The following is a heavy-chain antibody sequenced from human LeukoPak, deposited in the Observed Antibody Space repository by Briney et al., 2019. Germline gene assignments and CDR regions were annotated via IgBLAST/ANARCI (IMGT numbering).Heavy chain of an antibody. Sequence: PSETLSLTCTVSGGSINSYYWSWLRQPAGKGLEWIGRIYSSGSTDYNPSLNSLVTISVDTSKNHFSLKLSSVTASYTAVYYCARHVLSGYLNYWYFDLWGRGTLVTVSS. J-gene: IGHJ2*01. D-gene: IGHD3-3*01. V-gene: IGHV4-4*07. CDR3: ARHVLSGYLNYWYFDL. CDR2: IYSSGST. CDR1: GGSINSYY.